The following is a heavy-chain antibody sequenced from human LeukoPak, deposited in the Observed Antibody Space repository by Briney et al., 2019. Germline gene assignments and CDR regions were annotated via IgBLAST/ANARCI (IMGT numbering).Heavy chain of an antibody. D-gene: IGHD4-11*01. Sequence: SVKVSCKASGSTFRSDAFTWVRQAPGHGLEWMGGIIPIFGTANYAQKFQGRVTITADESTSTAYMELSSLRSEDTAVYYCARAFDYSNYFDYWGQGTLVTVSS. V-gene: IGHV1-69*13. CDR3: ARAFDYSNYFDY. CDR1: GSTFRSDA. J-gene: IGHJ4*02. CDR2: IIPIFGTA.